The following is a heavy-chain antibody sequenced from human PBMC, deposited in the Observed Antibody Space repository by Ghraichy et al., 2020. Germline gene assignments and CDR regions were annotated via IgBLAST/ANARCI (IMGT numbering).Heavy chain of an antibody. D-gene: IGHD6-19*01. CDR2: ISSSSSTI. CDR3: ARDFISGRGSNWYFDL. J-gene: IGHJ2*01. Sequence: GGSLRLSCAASGFTFSSYSMNWVRQAPGKGLEWVSYISSSSSTIYYADSVKGRFTISRDNAKNSLYLQMNSLRAEDTTVYYCARDFISGRGSNWYFDLWGRGTLVTVSS. V-gene: IGHV3-48*01. CDR1: GFTFSSYS.